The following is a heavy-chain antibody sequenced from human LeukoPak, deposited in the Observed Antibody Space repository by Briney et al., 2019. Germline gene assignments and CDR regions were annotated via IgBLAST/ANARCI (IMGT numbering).Heavy chain of an antibody. D-gene: IGHD4-23*01. CDR3: ARGGYGANDDAFDI. J-gene: IGHJ3*02. CDR1: GFTFSSYS. CDR2: ISSRTNTI. Sequence: GGSLRLSCAASGFTFSSYSMNWVGQAAGKGLEWVSYISSRTNTIYYADSVKGRFTISRENAKNSLFLQMNSLRDEDTAVYYWARGGYGANDDAFDIWGQGTMVTVSS. V-gene: IGHV3-48*02.